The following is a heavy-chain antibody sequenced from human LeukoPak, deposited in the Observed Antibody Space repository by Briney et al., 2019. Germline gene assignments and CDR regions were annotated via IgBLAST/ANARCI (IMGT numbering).Heavy chain of an antibody. V-gene: IGHV3-21*01. CDR3: VRDTRRYSYGPEYFQH. J-gene: IGHJ1*01. D-gene: IGHD5-18*01. CDR1: GFTFSSYN. CDR2: ISSSSSYI. Sequence: GGSLRLSCAASGFTFSSYNMNWVRQAPGKGLEWVSSISSSSSYIYYADSLKGRFTISGDNAKNSLYLQMNSLRAEDTAVYYCVRDTRRYSYGPEYFQHWGQGTLVTVSS.